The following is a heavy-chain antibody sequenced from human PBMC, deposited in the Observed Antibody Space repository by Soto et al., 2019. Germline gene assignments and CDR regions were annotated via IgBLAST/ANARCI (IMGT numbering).Heavy chain of an antibody. V-gene: IGHV3-13*01. CDR2: IGTAGDT. CDR1: GFTFSSYD. Sequence: GVSLRLSCAASGFTFSSYDMHWVRQATGKGLEWVSAIGTAGDTYYPGSVKGRFTISRENAKNSLYLQMNSLRAEDTAVYYCAREFPGLVAASDGMAVWGQGTTVTVPS. J-gene: IGHJ6*02. D-gene: IGHD2-15*01. CDR3: AREFPGLVAASDGMAV.